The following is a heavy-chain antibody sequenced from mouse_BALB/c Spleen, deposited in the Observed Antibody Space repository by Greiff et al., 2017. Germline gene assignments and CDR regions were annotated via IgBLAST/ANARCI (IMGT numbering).Heavy chain of an antibody. J-gene: IGHJ3*01. CDR3: ARDRNYYGYSFAY. Sequence: EVKLVESGGGLVKPGGSLKLSCAASGFTFSDYYMYWVRQTPEKRLEWVATISDGGSYTYYPDSVKGRFTISRDNAKNNLYLQMSSLKSEDTAMYYCARDRNYYGYSFAYWGQGTLVTVSA. V-gene: IGHV5-4*02. D-gene: IGHD1-2*01. CDR1: GFTFSDYY. CDR2: ISDGGSYT.